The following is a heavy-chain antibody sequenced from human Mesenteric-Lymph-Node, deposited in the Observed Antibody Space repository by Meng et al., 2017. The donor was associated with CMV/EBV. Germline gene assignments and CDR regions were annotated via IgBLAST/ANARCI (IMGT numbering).Heavy chain of an antibody. D-gene: IGHD1-26*01. V-gene: IGHV3-23*01. CDR1: GFTFRSYV. CDR2: ISGSGGST. J-gene: IGHJ5*02. CDR3: AKDWLRWELLGWFDP. Sequence: GGSLRLSCAASGFTFRSYVMSWVRQAPGKGLEWVSGISGSGGSTYYADSVKGRFTISRDNSKNTLYLQMNSLRAEDTAVYYCAKDWLRWELLGWFDPWGQGTLVTVSS.